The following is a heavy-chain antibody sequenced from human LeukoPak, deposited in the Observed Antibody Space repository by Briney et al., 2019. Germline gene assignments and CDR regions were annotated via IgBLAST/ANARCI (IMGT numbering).Heavy chain of an antibody. Sequence: GGSLRLSCAASGFTFSSYIMNWVRQAPGMGLEWVSSISSSSSYIYYAGSVKGRFTISRDNSKNTLYLQMNSLRAEDTAVYYCAKDLFRDGYPLPILDWGQGTLVTVSS. CDR1: GFTFSSYI. CDR3: AKDLFRDGYPLPILD. CDR2: ISSSSSYI. V-gene: IGHV3-21*04. D-gene: IGHD5-24*01. J-gene: IGHJ4*02.